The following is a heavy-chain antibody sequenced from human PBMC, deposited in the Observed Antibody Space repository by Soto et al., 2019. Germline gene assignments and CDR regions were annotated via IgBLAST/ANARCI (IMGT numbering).Heavy chain of an antibody. Sequence: QVQLQESGPGLVKPSQTLSLTCTVSGGSISSGGYYWSWIRQHPGKGLEWIGYIYYSGSTYYNPSLKSRVTISVDPSKNQFSLKLSSVTAADTAVYYCAMYWTMISSSRTFDYWGQGTLVTVSS. CDR2: IYYSGST. CDR3: AMYWTMISSSRTFDY. J-gene: IGHJ4*02. CDR1: GGSISSGGYY. D-gene: IGHD3-22*01. V-gene: IGHV4-31*03.